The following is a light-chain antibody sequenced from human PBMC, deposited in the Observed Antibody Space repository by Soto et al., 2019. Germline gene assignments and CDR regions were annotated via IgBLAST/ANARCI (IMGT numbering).Light chain of an antibody. CDR3: QHYTNWPPIT. CDR2: AAS. CDR1: QSIGSN. J-gene: IGKJ5*01. V-gene: IGKV3-15*01. Sequence: ILMTQSPVTLSVSPGDSATLSCRASQSIGSNLAWYQQKPGQAPRLLIYAASTRVTGLPGRFSGRGSGTEFTLTISGLRSEDFAIYYCQHYTNWPPITFGQGTRLEIK.